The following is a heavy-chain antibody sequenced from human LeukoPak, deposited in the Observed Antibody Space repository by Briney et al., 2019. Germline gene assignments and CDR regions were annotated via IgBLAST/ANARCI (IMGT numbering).Heavy chain of an antibody. CDR3: SRLIRYSSGWYQSYFDY. CDR1: GGSLSAYY. J-gene: IGHJ4*02. CDR2: INHGGST. V-gene: IGHV4-34*01. Sequence: SETLSLTCAVYGGSLSAYYWTWIRQPPGKGLEWIGEINHGGSTNYNPSLKSRVTISIDTSKNQFSLKLSSVTAADTAVYYCSRLIRYSSGWYQSYFDYWGQGTLVTVSS. D-gene: IGHD6-19*01.